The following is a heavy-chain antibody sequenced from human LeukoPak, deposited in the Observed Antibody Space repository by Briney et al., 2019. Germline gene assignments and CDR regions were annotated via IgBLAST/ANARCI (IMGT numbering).Heavy chain of an antibody. J-gene: IGHJ3*02. Sequence: PGGSLRLSCAASGFTFSSYSMNWVRQAPGKGLEWVSSISSSSSSIYYAASVKGRFTISRDNAKNSLYLQMNSLRAEDTAVYYCARDLRWQQLDAFDIWGQGTMVTVSS. CDR1: GFTFSSYS. CDR2: ISSSSSSI. V-gene: IGHV3-21*01. CDR3: ARDLRWQQLDAFDI. D-gene: IGHD6-13*01.